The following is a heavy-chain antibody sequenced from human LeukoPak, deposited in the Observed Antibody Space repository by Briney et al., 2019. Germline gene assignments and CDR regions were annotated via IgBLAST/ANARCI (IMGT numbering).Heavy chain of an antibody. CDR3: ARRRDSGSLQHFDY. D-gene: IGHD1-26*01. CDR1: GFTFSSYS. CDR2: ISGSGSSA. V-gene: IGHV3-23*01. Sequence: GGSLRLSCAASGFTFSSYSMNWVRQAPGKGLEWVSAISGSGSSAYYAASVKGRFTISRDNSKNTLYLQMNSLRAEDTAVYYCARRRDSGSLQHFDYWGQGTLVTVSS. J-gene: IGHJ4*02.